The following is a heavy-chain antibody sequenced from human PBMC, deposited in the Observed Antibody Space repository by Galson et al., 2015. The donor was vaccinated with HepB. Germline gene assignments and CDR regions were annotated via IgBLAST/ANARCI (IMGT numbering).Heavy chain of an antibody. D-gene: IGHD1-26*01. J-gene: IGHJ4*02. CDR2: IWYDGSQK. Sequence: SLRLSCAASGFTFSNYGMHWFRQAPGKGLEWVAVIWYDGSQKYYGDSVKGRFAISRDNSKDTVYLRMSSLRAEDTAVYYCARGLLRLIDYWGQGTLVTVSS. CDR3: ARGLLRLIDY. CDR1: GFTFSNYG. V-gene: IGHV3-33*01.